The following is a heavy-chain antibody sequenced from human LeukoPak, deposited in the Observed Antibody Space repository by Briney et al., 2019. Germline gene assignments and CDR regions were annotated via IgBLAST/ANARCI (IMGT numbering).Heavy chain of an antibody. CDR1: GGSISSGGYY. CDR2: IYSSGST. Sequence: TLSLTCTVSGGSISSGGYYWSWIRQPAGKGLEWIGRIYSSGSTNHNPSLESRVTMSVDTSKNQFSLKLSSVTAADTAVYYCVRSDSSSSYTAFDIWGQGTMITVSS. V-gene: IGHV4-61*02. D-gene: IGHD6-13*01. CDR3: VRSDSSSSYTAFDI. J-gene: IGHJ3*02.